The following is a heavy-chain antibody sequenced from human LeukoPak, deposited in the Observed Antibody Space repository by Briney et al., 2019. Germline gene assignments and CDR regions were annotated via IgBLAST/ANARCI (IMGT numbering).Heavy chain of an antibody. CDR2: IIPILGIA. J-gene: IGHJ5*02. CDR3: ARDPVAGAVMYWFDP. D-gene: IGHD3-3*01. Sequence: VASVKVSCKASGGTFSSYAISWVRQAPGQGLEWMGRIIPILGIANYAQKFQGRVTITADKSTSTAYMELSSLRSEDTAVYYCARDPVAGAVMYWFDPWGQGTLVTVSS. CDR1: GGTFSSYA. V-gene: IGHV1-69*04.